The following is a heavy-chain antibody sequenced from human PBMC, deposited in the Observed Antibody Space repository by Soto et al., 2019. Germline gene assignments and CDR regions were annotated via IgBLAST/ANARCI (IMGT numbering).Heavy chain of an antibody. CDR1: GYIFVNYG. D-gene: IGHD3-16*02. CDR2: ISPYTGNT. CDR3: VMVDNFVTPTPQDV. J-gene: IGHJ6*02. V-gene: IGHV1-18*01. Sequence: QVKLGQSGDEVKQPGASVKVSCKASGYIFVNYGIAWVRQAPRQGLEWMGWISPYTGNTHSASKVQGRLTMTTDTSTSTAYMDLGSLTADDTAVYYCVMVDNFVTPTPQDVWGQGTTVTVSS.